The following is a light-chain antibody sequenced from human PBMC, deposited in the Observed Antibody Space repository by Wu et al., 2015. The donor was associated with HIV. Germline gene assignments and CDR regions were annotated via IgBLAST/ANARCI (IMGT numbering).Light chain of an antibody. CDR1: QSISNY. Sequence: ENVLTQSPATLSVSPGERVTLSCRASQSISNYLAWYQQKPGRAPRLLIYGASTRATGIPDRFSGSGSGTEFTLTISSLQSEDFAVYYCHQYNDWPPLTFGGGTKVEIK. CDR2: GAS. J-gene: IGKJ4*01. V-gene: IGKV3D-15*01. CDR3: HQYNDWPPLT.